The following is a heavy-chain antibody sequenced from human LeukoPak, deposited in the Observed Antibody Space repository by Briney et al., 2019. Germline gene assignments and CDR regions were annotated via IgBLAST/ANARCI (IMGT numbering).Heavy chain of an antibody. CDR2: IYYSGST. V-gene: IGHV4-39*01. D-gene: IGHD1-26*01. Sequence: SETLSLTCTVSGYSITSSTDYWGCLRQSPGKGLEWIGSIYYSGSTYFNPSLKSRVTMSVDTSKNQFSLNLASMTAADTAVYYRARQECILGAKGAFDAWGQGTMVTVSS. CDR3: ARQECILGAKGAFDA. CDR1: GYSITSSTDY. J-gene: IGHJ3*01.